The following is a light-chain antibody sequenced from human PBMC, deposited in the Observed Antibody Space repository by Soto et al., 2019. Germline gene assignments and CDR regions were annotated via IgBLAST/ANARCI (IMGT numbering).Light chain of an antibody. Sequence: EIVLTQSPGTLSLSPGERATLSCRASQTVSSRYLAWYQQKPGQAPRLLVYATSSRAAVIPDRFSGSGSGTDFTLTISILEPEDFAVYHCHQYGTTLWTFGQGTKVEIK. CDR3: HQYGTTLWT. CDR2: ATS. V-gene: IGKV3-20*01. J-gene: IGKJ1*01. CDR1: QTVSSRY.